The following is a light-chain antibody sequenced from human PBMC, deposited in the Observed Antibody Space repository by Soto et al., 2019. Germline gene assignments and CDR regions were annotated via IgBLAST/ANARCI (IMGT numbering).Light chain of an antibody. V-gene: IGLV2-8*01. CDR2: EVS. Sequence: QSALTQPPSASGSPGQSVAISCTGTSSDVGAYNYVAWYQQHPGKVPKLMIYEVSKRPSGVPDRFSGSKSGNTASLTVSGLQADDEADYYCSSYAGSDVLVFGTGTKGT. CDR3: SSYAGSDVLV. CDR1: SSDVGAYNY. J-gene: IGLJ1*01.